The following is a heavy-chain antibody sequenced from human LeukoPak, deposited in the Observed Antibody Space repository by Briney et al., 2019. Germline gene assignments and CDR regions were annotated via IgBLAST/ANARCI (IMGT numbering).Heavy chain of an antibody. CDR3: ARRSYGSYY. V-gene: IGHV1-2*06. Sequence: ASVKVSCKASGSNFTGFYINWVRQTPGQGLEWMGRINPNSGGTNYAQKFQGRVTMTRDTSISTAYMELSRLRSDDTAVYYCARRSYGSYYWGQGTLVTVSS. D-gene: IGHD5-18*01. CDR2: INPNSGGT. CDR1: GSNFTGFY. J-gene: IGHJ4*02.